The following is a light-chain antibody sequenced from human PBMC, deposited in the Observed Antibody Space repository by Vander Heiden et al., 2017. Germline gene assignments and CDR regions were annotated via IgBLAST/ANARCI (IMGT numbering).Light chain of an antibody. V-gene: IGLV2-23*02. Sequence: QSALTQPASVSGSPEQSITISCTGTSSDVGSYKFVSWYQHHPGKAPKLIIYEVNKRPSGASSRFSGSKSGNAASLTISGLQAEDEADYYCCSYAGSSTVLFGGGTNLTVL. J-gene: IGLJ2*01. CDR1: SSDVGSYKF. CDR3: CSYAGSSTVL. CDR2: EVN.